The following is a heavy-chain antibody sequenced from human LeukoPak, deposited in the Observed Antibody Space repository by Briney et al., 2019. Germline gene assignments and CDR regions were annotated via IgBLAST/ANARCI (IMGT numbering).Heavy chain of an antibody. CDR3: AKAAAADYSYFYGMDA. CDR2: ISGSGGNT. Sequence: GGSLRLSCAASGFTFSRFDMTWVRQAPGKGLEWVSSISGSGGNTYFADSVKGRFTISRDNSKSTLYLQMNSLRVEDSAVYYCAKAAAADYSYFYGMDAWGQGTSVTVSS. V-gene: IGHV3-23*01. J-gene: IGHJ6*02. D-gene: IGHD2-2*01. CDR1: GFTFSRFD.